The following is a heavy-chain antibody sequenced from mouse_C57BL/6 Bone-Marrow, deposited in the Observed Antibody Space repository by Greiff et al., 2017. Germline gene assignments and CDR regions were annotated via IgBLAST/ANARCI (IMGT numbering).Heavy chain of an antibody. Sequence: QVQLKESGAELAKPGASVKLSCKASGYTFTSYWMHWVKQRPGQGLEWIGYINPSSGYTKYNQKFKDKATLTADKSSSTAYMQLSSLTYEDSAVYYCARTTTVVAPYYYAMDYWGQGTSVTVSS. CDR2: INPSSGYT. CDR3: ARTTTVVAPYYYAMDY. J-gene: IGHJ4*01. D-gene: IGHD1-1*01. V-gene: IGHV1-7*01. CDR1: GYTFTSYW.